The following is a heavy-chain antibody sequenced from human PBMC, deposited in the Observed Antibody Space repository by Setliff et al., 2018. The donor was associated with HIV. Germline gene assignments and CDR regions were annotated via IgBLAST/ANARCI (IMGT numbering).Heavy chain of an antibody. V-gene: IGHV4-38-2*01. CDR2: IYHSGST. D-gene: IGHD3-3*01. Sequence: PSETLSLTCGVSGYSISSGYYWGWIRRPPGKGLEWIGSIYHSGSTYYNPSLKSRVTMSVDTSKNQFSLKLSFVTAADTAVYYCAKGPPDIPDFWSGYVAPSGINWFDPWGQGTPVTVSS. CDR1: GYSISSGYY. J-gene: IGHJ5*02. CDR3: AKGPPDIPDFWSGYVAPSGINWFDP.